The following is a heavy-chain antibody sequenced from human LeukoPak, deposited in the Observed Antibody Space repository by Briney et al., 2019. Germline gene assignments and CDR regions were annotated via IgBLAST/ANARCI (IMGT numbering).Heavy chain of an antibody. J-gene: IGHJ4*02. CDR3: ASRVVIDRYFDY. CDR1: GGTFSSYA. V-gene: IGHV1-69*13. Sequence: GASVKVSCKASGGTFSSYAISWVRQAPGQGLEWMGGIIPIFGTENYAQKFQGRVTITAGESTSTAYMELSSLRSEDTAVYYCASRVVIDRYFDYWGQGTLVTVSS. D-gene: IGHD3-3*01. CDR2: IIPIFGTE.